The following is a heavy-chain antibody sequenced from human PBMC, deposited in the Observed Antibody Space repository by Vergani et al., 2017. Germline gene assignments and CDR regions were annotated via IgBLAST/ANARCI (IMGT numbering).Heavy chain of an antibody. J-gene: IGHJ5*02. Sequence: QMQLVQSGAEVKKTGSSVKVSCKASGYTFTYRYLHWVRQAPGHALEWIGWITPFNGNTNYAQKSQDRVTITRDRSMSTAYMELSSLRSEDTAMYYCALAESSTSCINSVCITPETGSWFDPWGQGTLVTVSS. CDR2: ITPFNGNT. CDR3: ALAESSTSCINSVCITPETGSWFDP. V-gene: IGHV1-45*02. CDR1: GYTFTYRY. D-gene: IGHD2-2*01.